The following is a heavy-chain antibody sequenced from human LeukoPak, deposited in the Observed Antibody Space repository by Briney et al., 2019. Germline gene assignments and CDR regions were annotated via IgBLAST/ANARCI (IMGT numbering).Heavy chain of an antibody. D-gene: IGHD2-2*02. CDR1: GYTFTGDY. V-gene: IGHV1-2*02. CDR3: ARDGGCSSTSCYRAGIDYYYYMDV. Sequence: ASVKVSCEASGYTFTGDYMHWVRQAPGQGVEWRGWINPNSGVTNYAQKFQGRVTMTRDTSISTAYMELSMLRSDDTAVYYCARDGGCSSTSCYRAGIDYYYYMDVWGKGTTVTVSS. CDR2: INPNSGVT. J-gene: IGHJ6*03.